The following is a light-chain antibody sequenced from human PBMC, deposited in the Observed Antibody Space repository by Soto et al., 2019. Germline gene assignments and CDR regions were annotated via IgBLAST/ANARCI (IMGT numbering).Light chain of an antibody. CDR3: QQYGNPPQT. CDR2: GAS. CDR1: QTVLSSY. V-gene: IGKV3-20*01. Sequence: EIVLTQSPGTLSLSPGEPVTLSCRASQTVLSSYVAWYQQKPGQAPRLLIYGASSRATGIPDRFSGGGSGTDFTLTISRLEAEDFGIYYCQQYGNPPQTFGHGTKVDIK. J-gene: IGKJ1*01.